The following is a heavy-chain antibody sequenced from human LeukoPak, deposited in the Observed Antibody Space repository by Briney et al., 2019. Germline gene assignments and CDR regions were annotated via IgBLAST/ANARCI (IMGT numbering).Heavy chain of an antibody. CDR2: ISWNSGSI. J-gene: IGHJ6*02. Sequence: GRSLRLSCADSGCTFDDYAMHWVRQAPGKGLEWVSGISWNSGSIGYADSVKGRFTISRDNAKDSLYLQMNSLRAEDTAVYYCARPSYPDDYYYYYGTDVWGQGTTVTVSS. CDR3: ARPSYPDDYYYYYGTDV. D-gene: IGHD1-14*01. V-gene: IGHV3-9*01. CDR1: GCTFDDYA.